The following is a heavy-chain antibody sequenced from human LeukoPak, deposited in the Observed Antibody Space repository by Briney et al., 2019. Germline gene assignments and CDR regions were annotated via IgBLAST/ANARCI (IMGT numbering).Heavy chain of an antibody. D-gene: IGHD5-18*01. CDR1: GGSISSYY. CDR2: IYTSGST. J-gene: IGHJ4*02. CDR3: ARDSGYSYAYSLDY. Sequence: SETLSLTCTVSGGSISSYYWSWIRQPAGKGLEWIGRIYTSGSTNYNPSLKSRVTMSVDTSKNQFTLNLTSVTAADTAVYYCARDSGYSYAYSLDYWGQGNLVAVSS. V-gene: IGHV4-4*07.